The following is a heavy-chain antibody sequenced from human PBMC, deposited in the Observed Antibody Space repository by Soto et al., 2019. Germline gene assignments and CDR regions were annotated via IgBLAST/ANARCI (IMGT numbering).Heavy chain of an antibody. Sequence: QVQLVQSGAEVKKPGSSVKVSCKASGGTFSSYTISWVRQAPGQGLEWMGRIIPILDIANYAQKFQGRVTITADKSTSTAYMELSSLRSEDTAVYYCARGGHGSGIYYEYYYDGMDVWGQGTTVTVSS. D-gene: IGHD3-10*01. J-gene: IGHJ6*02. V-gene: IGHV1-69*02. CDR2: IIPILDIA. CDR1: GGTFSSYT. CDR3: ARGGHGSGIYYEYYYDGMDV.